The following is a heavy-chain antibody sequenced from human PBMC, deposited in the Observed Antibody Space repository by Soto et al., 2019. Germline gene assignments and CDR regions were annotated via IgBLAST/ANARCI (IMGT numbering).Heavy chain of an antibody. J-gene: IGHJ5*02. D-gene: IGHD2-2*01. CDR2: IYYSGST. CDR3: ASLRRYAYQLLGQNWFDP. V-gene: IGHV4-59*08. CDR1: GGSISSYY. Sequence: QVQLQESGPGLVKPSETLSLTCTVSGGSISSYYWSWIRQPPGKGLEWIGYIYYSGSTNYNPSLKRRVTISVDTSKTQFSLKLSSVTAADTAVYYCASLRRYAYQLLGQNWFDPWGQGTLVTVSS.